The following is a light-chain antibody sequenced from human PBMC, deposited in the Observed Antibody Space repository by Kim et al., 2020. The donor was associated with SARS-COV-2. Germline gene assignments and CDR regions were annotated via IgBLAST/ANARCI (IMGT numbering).Light chain of an antibody. V-gene: IGKV1-39*01. J-gene: IGKJ4*01. CDR3: QQRHTTPLRT. CDR1: QSISTY. Sequence: DIQMTQSPSSLAASVGDRVTIACRASQSISTYLNWYQQKPGKAPKLLIYAASSLQSGVPSRFSGSGSGTDFTLTISSLQPEDFATYYCQQRHTTPLRTFGGGTKVDIK. CDR2: AAS.